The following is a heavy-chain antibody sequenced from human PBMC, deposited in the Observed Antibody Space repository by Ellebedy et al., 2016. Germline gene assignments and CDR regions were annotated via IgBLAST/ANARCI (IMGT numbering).Heavy chain of an antibody. CDR2: ISAYNGNT. CDR3: ARDAVLCSTSCYTPYYYYYMDV. Sequence: ASVKVSXKASGYTFTSYGISWVRQAPGQGLEWMGWISAYNGNTNYAQKLQGRVTMTTDTSTSTAYMELRSLRSDDTAVYYCARDAVLCSTSCYTPYYYYYMDVWGKGTTVTVSS. V-gene: IGHV1-18*01. CDR1: GYTFTSYG. J-gene: IGHJ6*03. D-gene: IGHD2-2*02.